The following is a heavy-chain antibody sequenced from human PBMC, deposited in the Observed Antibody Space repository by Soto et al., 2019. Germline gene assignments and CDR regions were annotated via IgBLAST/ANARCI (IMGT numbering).Heavy chain of an antibody. J-gene: IGHJ4*02. V-gene: IGHV3-9*01. Sequence: GGSLRLSCAASGCSFVDYAMHWVRQVPGRGLEWVSGISWNSANTVYADSVRGRFTVSRDNAKISLYLQMNSLRAEDTAFYYCAKDRRGYSYGVFDYWGQGPLVTVSS. CDR2: ISWNSANT. CDR3: AKDRRGYSYGVFDY. D-gene: IGHD5-18*01. CDR1: GCSFVDYA.